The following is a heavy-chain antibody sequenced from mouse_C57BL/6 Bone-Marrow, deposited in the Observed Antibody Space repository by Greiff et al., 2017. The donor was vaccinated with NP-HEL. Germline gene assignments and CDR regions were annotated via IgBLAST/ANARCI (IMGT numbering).Heavy chain of an antibody. J-gene: IGHJ1*03. D-gene: IGHD1-1*01. CDR1: GYTFTDYY. V-gene: IGHV1-77*01. CDR3: ARKGATVVATDWYFDV. CDR2: IGPGSGST. Sequence: QVQLKQSGAELVKPGASVKISCKASGYTFTDYYINWVKQRPGQGLEWIGKIGPGSGSTYYNEKFKGKATLTADKSSSTAYMQLSSLTSEDSAVYFCARKGATVVATDWYFDVWGTGTTVTVSS.